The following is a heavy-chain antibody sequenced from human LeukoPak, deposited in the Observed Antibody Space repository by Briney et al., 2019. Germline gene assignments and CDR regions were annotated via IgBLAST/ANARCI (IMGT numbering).Heavy chain of an antibody. V-gene: IGHV3-53*01. CDR1: EFIVSINY. CDR2: IYSRGDT. D-gene: IGHD7-27*01. J-gene: IGHJ4*02. CDR3: ARADLVTGGIDY. Sequence: GGSLRLSCAASEFIVSINYMTWVRQAPGKGLEWVSLIYSRGDTKYADSVKGRFTISRDNSKNTLYLQMNSLRAEDTAVYYCARADLVTGGIDYWGQGTLVTVSS.